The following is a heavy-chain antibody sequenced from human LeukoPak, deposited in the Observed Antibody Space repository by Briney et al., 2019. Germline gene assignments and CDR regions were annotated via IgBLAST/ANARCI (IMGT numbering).Heavy chain of an antibody. Sequence: ASVKVSCKASGYTFTSYGISWVRLAPGQGLEWMGWISTYNGNTNYAQKLQGRVTMTTDTSTSTAYMELRSLRSDDTAVYYCARDGFDYSISNWFDPWGQGTLVTVPS. J-gene: IGHJ5*02. CDR2: ISTYNGNT. CDR1: GYTFTSYG. D-gene: IGHD4-11*01. V-gene: IGHV1-18*01. CDR3: ARDGFDYSISNWFDP.